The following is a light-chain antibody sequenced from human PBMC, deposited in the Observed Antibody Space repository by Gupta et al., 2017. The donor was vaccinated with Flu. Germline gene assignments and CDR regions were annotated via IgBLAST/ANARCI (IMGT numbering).Light chain of an antibody. Sequence: IVLTQSPGTLSFSPGERATLSCRASQSVSSNCLAWYQQKPGQAPRLLIYDASSRATGIPDRFSGSGSGTDCTLTISRLEPEDFAVYYCQQFGRSRFTFGQGTKLEIK. J-gene: IGKJ2*01. CDR3: QQFGRSRFT. V-gene: IGKV3-20*01. CDR1: QSVSSNC. CDR2: DAS.